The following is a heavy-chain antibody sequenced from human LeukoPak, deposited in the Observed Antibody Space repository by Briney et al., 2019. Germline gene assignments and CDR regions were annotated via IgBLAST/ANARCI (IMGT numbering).Heavy chain of an antibody. J-gene: IGHJ4*02. D-gene: IGHD3-10*01. Sequence: GGSLRLSCAASGFTFSSYGMHWVRQAPGKGLEWVAVIWYDGSNKYCADSVKGRFTISRDNSKNTLYVQMSNLRAEDRAVYYCARRGSGTYSFDYWGQGTLVTVSS. CDR1: GFTFSSYG. CDR2: IWYDGSNK. V-gene: IGHV3-33*01. CDR3: ARRGSGTYSFDY.